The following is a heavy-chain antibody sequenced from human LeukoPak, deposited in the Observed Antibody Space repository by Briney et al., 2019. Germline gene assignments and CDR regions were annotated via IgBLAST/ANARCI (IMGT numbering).Heavy chain of an antibody. CDR1: GGSISSSSYY. CDR2: IYYSGST. CDR3: ARGSRGGWYGNTGWYFDY. V-gene: IGHV4-39*07. J-gene: IGHJ4*02. Sequence: SETLSLTCTVSGGSISSSSYYWGWIRQPPGKGLEWIGSIYYSGSTYYSPSLKSRVTISVDTSKNQFSLKLSSVTAADTAVYYCARGSRGGWYGNTGWYFDYWGQGTLVTVSS. D-gene: IGHD6-19*01.